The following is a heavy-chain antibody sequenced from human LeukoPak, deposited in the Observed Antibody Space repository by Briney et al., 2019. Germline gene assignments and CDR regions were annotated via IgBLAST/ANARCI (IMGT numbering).Heavy chain of an antibody. Sequence: PGGSLRLSCAAPGFTVSSNYMSWVRQAPGKGLEWVSVIYSGGSTYYADSVKGRFTISRDNSKNTLYLQMNSLRAEDTAVYYCARGGQGEDSDYWGQGTLVTVSS. J-gene: IGHJ4*02. V-gene: IGHV3-53*01. D-gene: IGHD3-10*01. CDR2: IYSGGST. CDR1: GFTVSSNY. CDR3: ARGGQGEDSDY.